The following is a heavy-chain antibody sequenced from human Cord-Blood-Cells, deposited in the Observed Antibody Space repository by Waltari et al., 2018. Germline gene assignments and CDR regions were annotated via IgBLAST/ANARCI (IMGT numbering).Heavy chain of an antibody. CDR3: AKDHGAAAAVNDY. V-gene: IGHV3-30*18. CDR2: ISYDGSNK. CDR1: GFTFSSYG. Sequence: QVQLVESGGGVVQPGRSLRLSCAASGFTFSSYGMPWVRQAPGKGLEWVAVISYDGSNKYYADSVKGRFTISRDNSKNTLYLQMNSLRAEDTAVYYCAKDHGAAAAVNDYWGQGTLVTVSS. D-gene: IGHD6-13*01. J-gene: IGHJ4*02.